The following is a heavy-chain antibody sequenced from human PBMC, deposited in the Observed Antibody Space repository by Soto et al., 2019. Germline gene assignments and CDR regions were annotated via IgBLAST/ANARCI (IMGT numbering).Heavy chain of an antibody. CDR3: AKGRRGLYYDSSGCYFDY. D-gene: IGHD3-22*01. J-gene: IGHJ4*02. V-gene: IGHV3-64*04. CDR1: GFTFSSYA. Sequence: GGSLRLSCSASGFTFSSYAMHWVRQAPGKGLEYVSAISSNGGSTYYADSVKGRFTISRDNSKNTLYLQMNSLRAEDTAVYYCAKGRRGLYYDSSGCYFDYWGQGTLVTVSS. CDR2: ISSNGGST.